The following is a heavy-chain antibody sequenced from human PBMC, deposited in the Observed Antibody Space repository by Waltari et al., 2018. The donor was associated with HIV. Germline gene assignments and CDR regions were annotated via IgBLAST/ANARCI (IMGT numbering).Heavy chain of an antibody. CDR1: GFTFITAW. V-gene: IGHV3-15*01. J-gene: IGHJ4*02. Sequence: EVHLVESGGGLVKPGGSLRVSCTVSGFTFITAWLRWVRQAPGKGLEWLGRIKSKNDGGTIDYAAPVKDRFTILRDDSKHTLYLEMSSLKIEDTGIYYCVTDAVAVPLDTAYWGQGTLVTVSS. CDR3: VTDAVAVPLDTAY. D-gene: IGHD2-21*01. CDR2: IKSKNDGGTI.